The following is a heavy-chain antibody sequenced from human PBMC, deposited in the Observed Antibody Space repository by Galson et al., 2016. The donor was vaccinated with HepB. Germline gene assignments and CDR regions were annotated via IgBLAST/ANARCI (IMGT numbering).Heavy chain of an antibody. D-gene: IGHD2-2*01. Sequence: SLRLSCAASGFVFSDYTMIWVRQAAGKGPEWVSSISASGGYPYYADSVKGRFTISRDNANNSMFLQMNSLRPEDTALYYCARLEKRAGAAIQYWGQGTLVTVSS. CDR3: ARLEKRAGAAIQY. CDR1: GFVFSDYT. CDR2: ISASGGYP. V-gene: IGHV3-21*01. J-gene: IGHJ4*02.